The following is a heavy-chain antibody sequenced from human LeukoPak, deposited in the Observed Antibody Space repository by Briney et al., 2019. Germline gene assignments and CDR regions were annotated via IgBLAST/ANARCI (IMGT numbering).Heavy chain of an antibody. D-gene: IGHD6-13*01. CDR2: IKQDGSEK. CDR3: ARGYSRFDY. J-gene: IGHJ4*02. CDR1: GFTFSGYW. V-gene: IGHV3-7*01. Sequence: GSLRLSCAASGFTFSGYWMSWVRQAPGKGLEWVANIKQDGSEKYYVDSVKGRFTISRDNAKNSLYLQMNSLRAEDTAVYYCARGYSRFDYWGQGSLVTVSS.